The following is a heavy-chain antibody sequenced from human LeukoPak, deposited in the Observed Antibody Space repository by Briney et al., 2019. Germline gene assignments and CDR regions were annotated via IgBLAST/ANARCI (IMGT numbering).Heavy chain of an antibody. J-gene: IGHJ4*02. Sequence: GGSLRLSCAASGLSFTTYAMNWVRQAPGKGLQWVSAIGGSGTSTYYADSVKGRFTISRDNSRNTLYLQMNSLRAEDTAVYYCARDQGVVVPAANFDYWGQGTLVTVSS. D-gene: IGHD2-2*01. V-gene: IGHV3-23*01. CDR1: GLSFTTYA. CDR2: IGGSGTST. CDR3: ARDQGVVVPAANFDY.